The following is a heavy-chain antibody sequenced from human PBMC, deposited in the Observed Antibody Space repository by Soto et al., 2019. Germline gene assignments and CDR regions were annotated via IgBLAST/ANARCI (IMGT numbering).Heavy chain of an antibody. CDR3: AKRDIENGSNLDP. Sequence: GGSLRLSCAASGFSFSDYYMTWIRQAPGKVLEWVAYISSRSVTMYYADSVKGRFTSSRDNARKSLYLQMDSLRADDTAVYYCAKRDIENGSNLDPWGQGIQVTVSS. CDR1: GFSFSDYY. CDR2: ISSRSVTM. J-gene: IGHJ5*02. V-gene: IGHV3-11*01. D-gene: IGHD2-15*01.